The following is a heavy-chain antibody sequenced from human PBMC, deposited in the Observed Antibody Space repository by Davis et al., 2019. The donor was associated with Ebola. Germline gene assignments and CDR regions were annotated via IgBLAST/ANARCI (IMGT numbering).Heavy chain of an antibody. CDR2: LSGGSGII. Sequence: GESLKISCAASGFIFSQYAMSWVRQAPGKGLEWVSGLSGGSGIISYVDSVKGRFTISRDNSKNTLYLQMNSLRAEDTAVYYCAKDRYYFDSTDHQYYFDYWGQGTVVTVSS. CDR1: GFIFSQYA. D-gene: IGHD3-22*01. V-gene: IGHV3-23*01. CDR3: AKDRYYFDSTDHQYYFDY. J-gene: IGHJ4*02.